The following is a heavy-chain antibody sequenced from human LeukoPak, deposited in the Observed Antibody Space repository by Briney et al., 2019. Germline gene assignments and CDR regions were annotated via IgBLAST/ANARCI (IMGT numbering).Heavy chain of an antibody. CDR2: AYYRSKWYN. CDR3: ARFPLKEGGGFYFDY. J-gene: IGHJ4*02. D-gene: IGHD3-16*01. CDR1: GDSVSSNSAA. Sequence: SQTLSLTCAISGDSVSSNSAAWNWIRQSPSRGLEWLRRAYYRSKWYNDYAVSVKSRITINPDTSKNQFSLQLNSVTPEDTAVYYCARFPLKEGGGFYFDYWGQGTLVTVSS. V-gene: IGHV6-1*01.